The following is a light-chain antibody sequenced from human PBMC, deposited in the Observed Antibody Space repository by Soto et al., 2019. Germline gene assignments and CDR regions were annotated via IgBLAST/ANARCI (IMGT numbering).Light chain of an antibody. CDR3: QSYDSSLSGSV. V-gene: IGLV1-40*01. CDR2: GNI. J-gene: IGLJ2*01. CDR1: SSNIGAGYD. Sequence: QSVLTQPPSVSGAPGQRVTISCTGSSSNIGAGYDVHWYQQFPGTAPKLLIYGNINRPSGVPDRFSGSKSGTSASLAITGLQAEDEADYYCQSYDSSLSGSVFGGGTKLTVL.